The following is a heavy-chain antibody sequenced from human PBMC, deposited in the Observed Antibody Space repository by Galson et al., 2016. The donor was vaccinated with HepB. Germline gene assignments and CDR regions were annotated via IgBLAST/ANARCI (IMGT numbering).Heavy chain of an antibody. D-gene: IGHD3-16*02. CDR1: GFTFSSYA. CDR2: ITYDGNKK. Sequence: SLRLSCAASGFTFSSYAMHWVRQAPDKGLEWVALITYDGNKKYYADSVKGRFTISRDNSKNTLYLQMNSLRAEDTAVYYCARDDDYVWGTYRYTRTVPQYYFDYWGQGTLVTVSS. J-gene: IGHJ4*02. V-gene: IGHV3-30*04. CDR3: ARDDDYVWGTYRYTRTVPQYYFDY.